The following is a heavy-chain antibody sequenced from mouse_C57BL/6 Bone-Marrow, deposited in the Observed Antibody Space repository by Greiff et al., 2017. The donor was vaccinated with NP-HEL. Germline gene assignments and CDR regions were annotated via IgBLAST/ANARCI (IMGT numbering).Heavy chain of an antibody. J-gene: IGHJ3*01. D-gene: IGHD2-1*01. V-gene: IGHV5-12*01. Sequence: EVKVVESGGGLVQPGGSLKLSCAASGFTFSDYYMYWVRQTPEKRLEGVAYISNGGGSTYYPDYVKGRFTISRDSAKNTLYLQMSRLKSEDTAMYYCARQGDGNPWFAYWGQGTLVTVSA. CDR2: ISNGGGST. CDR1: GFTFSDYY. CDR3: ARQGDGNPWFAY.